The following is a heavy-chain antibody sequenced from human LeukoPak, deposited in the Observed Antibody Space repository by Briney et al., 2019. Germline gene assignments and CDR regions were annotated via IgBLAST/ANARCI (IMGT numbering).Heavy chain of an antibody. CDR2: IYRSGST. CDR1: GGSISSGSYY. J-gene: IGHJ3*02. Sequence: SETLSLTCTVSGGSISSGSYYWSWIRQPAGKRLEWIGHIYRSGSTNYNPSLKSRVTISVDKSKNQFSLKLSSVTAADTAVYYCARGTNWNDDAFDIWGQGTMVTVSS. D-gene: IGHD1-20*01. CDR3: ARGTNWNDDAFDI. V-gene: IGHV4-61*09.